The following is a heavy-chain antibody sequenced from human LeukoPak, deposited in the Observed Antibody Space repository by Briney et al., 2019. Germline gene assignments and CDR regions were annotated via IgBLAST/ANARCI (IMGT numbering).Heavy chain of an antibody. CDR3: ASFRWSGSYYAYFDY. V-gene: IGHV4-59*01. Sequence: SETLSLTCTVSAGAITSYYWSWIRQPPGKGLEWIGYIYDSGSTNYNPSLKSRVTISVDTSKNQFSLKLSSVTAADTAVYYCASFRWSGSYYAYFDYWGQGTPVTVSS. CDR2: IYDSGST. CDR1: AGAITSYY. D-gene: IGHD1-26*01. J-gene: IGHJ4*02.